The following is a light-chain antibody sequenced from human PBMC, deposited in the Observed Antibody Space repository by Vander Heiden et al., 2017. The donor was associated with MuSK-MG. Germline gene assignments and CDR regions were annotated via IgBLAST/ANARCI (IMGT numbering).Light chain of an antibody. V-gene: IGKV1-5*03. CDR3: QQYKTFWT. Sequence: DIQMTKSPSTLSASVGDRVTITCRASQSISSWLAWYQQMPGKAPKLLIYKASTLESGVPSRFSGGGSGTEFTLTINSLQPDDFATYYCQQYKTFWTFGQGTKVEIK. J-gene: IGKJ1*01. CDR2: KAS. CDR1: QSISSW.